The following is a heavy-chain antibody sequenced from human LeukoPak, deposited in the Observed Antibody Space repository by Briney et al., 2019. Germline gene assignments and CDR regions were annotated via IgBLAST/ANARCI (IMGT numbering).Heavy chain of an antibody. Sequence: GGSLRLSCVASGFTFNTYNIHWVRQAPGKALEWVSTISASSDNYKYYADSVKGRFTLTSDNAKNSLYLQMNSLRAEDTAVYFCARGTNWSPLDFDFWGQGTQVTVSS. CDR3: ARGTNWSPLDFDF. CDR2: ISASSDNYK. V-gene: IGHV3-21*01. CDR1: GFTFNTYN. J-gene: IGHJ4*02. D-gene: IGHD1-20*01.